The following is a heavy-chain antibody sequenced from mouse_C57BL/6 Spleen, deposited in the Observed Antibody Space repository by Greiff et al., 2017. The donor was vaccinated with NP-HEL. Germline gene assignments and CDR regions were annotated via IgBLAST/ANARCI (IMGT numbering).Heavy chain of an antibody. CDR3: TRGGSTWYFGV. Sequence: QVQLQQSGAELVRPGASVTLSCKASGYTFTDYEMHWVKQTPVHGLEWIGAIDPETGGTAYNEKFKGKAILTADKSSSTAYMELRSLTSEDSAVYYCTRGGSTWYFGVWGTGTTVTVSS. CDR2: IDPETGGT. J-gene: IGHJ1*03. D-gene: IGHD5-1*01. V-gene: IGHV1-15*01. CDR1: GYTFTDYE.